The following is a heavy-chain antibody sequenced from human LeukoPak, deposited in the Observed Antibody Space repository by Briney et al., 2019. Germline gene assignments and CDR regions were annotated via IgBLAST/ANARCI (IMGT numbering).Heavy chain of an antibody. CDR1: GGSISSYY. J-gene: IGHJ5*02. CDR3: ARGPPPRRYDILTGYYFEHNWFDP. V-gene: IGHV4-4*07. Sequence: SETLSLTCTVSGGSISSYYWSWIRQPAGKGLEWIGRIYTSGSTNYNPSLKSRVTMSVDTSKNQFSLKLSSVTAADTAVYYCARGPPPRRYDILTGYYFEHNWFDPWGQGTLVTVSS. D-gene: IGHD3-9*01. CDR2: IYTSGST.